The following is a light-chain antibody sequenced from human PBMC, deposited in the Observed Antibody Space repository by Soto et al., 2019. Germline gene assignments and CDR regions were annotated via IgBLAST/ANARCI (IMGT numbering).Light chain of an antibody. V-gene: IGKV2-29*03. Sequence: DVVRTQTPLSLSVAPGQPASISCKSSQSLLHITGETFLFWYLQKPGQSPQLLIYEVSTRVSGVPDRFSGSGSGTDFTLEISRVETDDVGIYYCQQFQSYPVTLGGGTKVEV. CDR3: QQFQSYPVT. CDR1: QSLLHITGETF. CDR2: EVS. J-gene: IGKJ4*01.